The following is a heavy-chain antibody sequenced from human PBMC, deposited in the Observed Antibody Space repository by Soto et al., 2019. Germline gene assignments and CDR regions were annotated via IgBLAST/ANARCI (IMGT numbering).Heavy chain of an antibody. Sequence: GGSLRLSCAASGFTFTRDSMNWVRQAPGKGLEWVSSISSTTNYIYYGDSMKGRFTISRDNAKNSLYLEMNSLRTEDTALYYCAKGAKAHFCSSTGCRDVFEMWGQGTMVTVSS. CDR1: GFTFTRDS. CDR2: ISSTTNYI. V-gene: IGHV3-21*04. CDR3: AKGAKAHFCSSTGCRDVFEM. J-gene: IGHJ3*02. D-gene: IGHD2-2*01.